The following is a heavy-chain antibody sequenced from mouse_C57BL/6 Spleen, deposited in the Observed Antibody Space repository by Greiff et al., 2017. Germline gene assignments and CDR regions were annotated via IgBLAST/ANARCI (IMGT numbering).Heavy chain of an antibody. CDR3: AREVFITTVVATRGYAMDY. J-gene: IGHJ4*01. D-gene: IGHD1-1*01. V-gene: IGHV1-39*01. CDR2: INPNYGTT. CDR1: GYSFTDYN. Sequence: EVKLQESGPELVKPGASVKISCKASGYSFTDYNMNWVKQSNGKSLEWIGVINPNYGTTSYNQKFKGKATLTVDQSSSTAYMQLNSLTSEDSAVYYCAREVFITTVVATRGYAMDYWGQGTSVTVSS.